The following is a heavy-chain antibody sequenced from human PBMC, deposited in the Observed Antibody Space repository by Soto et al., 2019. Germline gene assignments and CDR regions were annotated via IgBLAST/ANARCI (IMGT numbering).Heavy chain of an antibody. CDR1: GYTFTSYG. D-gene: IGHD1-26*01. J-gene: IGHJ6*02. V-gene: IGHV1-18*01. Sequence: ASVKVSCKASGYTFTSYGISWVRQAPGQGLEWMGWISAYNGNTNYAQKLQGRVTMTTDTSTSTAYMELRSLRSEDTAVYYCGRSVVGATGEILYNAMDVWGQGTTVTVSS. CDR2: ISAYNGNT. CDR3: GRSVVGATGEILYNAMDV.